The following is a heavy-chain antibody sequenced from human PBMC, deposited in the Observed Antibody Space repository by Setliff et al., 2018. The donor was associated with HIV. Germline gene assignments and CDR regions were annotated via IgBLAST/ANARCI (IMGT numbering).Heavy chain of an antibody. CDR1: GGSISSSNYY. CDR3: GRLSDTAMASFDS. J-gene: IGHJ4*02. Sequence: ASETLSLTCTVSGGSISSSNYYWGWIRQPPGKGLEWIGTIYYSGNTYYNPSLKSRVTISADTSKNQFSLKLRSVTAADTAVYYCGRLSDTAMASFDSWGQGTLVTVSS. CDR2: IYYSGNT. V-gene: IGHV4-39*07. D-gene: IGHD5-18*01.